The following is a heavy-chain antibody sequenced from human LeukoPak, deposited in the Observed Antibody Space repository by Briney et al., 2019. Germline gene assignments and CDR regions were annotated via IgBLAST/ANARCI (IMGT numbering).Heavy chain of an antibody. V-gene: IGHV3-23*01. CDR3: AKDASVEMATIGFDY. D-gene: IGHD5-24*01. CDR2: ISGSGGST. Sequence: GGSLRLSCAVSGFTFSSYAMSWVRQAPGKGLEWVSAISGSGGSTYYADSVKGRFTISRDNSKNTLYLQMNSLRAEDTAVYYCAKDASVEMATIGFDYWGQGTLVTVSS. J-gene: IGHJ4*02. CDR1: GFTFSSYA.